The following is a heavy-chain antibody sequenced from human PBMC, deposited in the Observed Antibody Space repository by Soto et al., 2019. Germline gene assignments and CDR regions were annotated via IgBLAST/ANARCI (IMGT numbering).Heavy chain of an antibody. Sequence: GGSLRLSCAASGFTFSSYSMNWVRQAPGKGLEWVSYISSSSSTIYYADSVKGRFTISRDNAKNSLYLQMNSLRDEDAAVYYRARVRGFYSGSERGGLGMDVWGQGTTVTVSS. J-gene: IGHJ6*02. D-gene: IGHD1-26*01. CDR1: GFTFSSYS. CDR3: ARVRGFYSGSERGGLGMDV. CDR2: ISSSSSTI. V-gene: IGHV3-48*02.